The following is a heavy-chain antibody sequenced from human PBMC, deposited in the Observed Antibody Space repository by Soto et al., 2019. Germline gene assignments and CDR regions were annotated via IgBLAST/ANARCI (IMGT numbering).Heavy chain of an antibody. CDR2: IFYGCTT. CDR3: ARDLWVEPELYYHGMDV. CDR1: GDSISTGDYY. D-gene: IGHD1-1*01. Sequence: ISSTFCGDSISTGDYYSRWILQTPGKVLAWIGHIFYGCTTYDNPSLKSRLTISVDTSKNHFPLSLTSVTAADPAVYYCARDLWVEPELYYHGMDVWGKGTTVTVSS. J-gene: IGHJ6*04. V-gene: IGHV4-30-4*01.